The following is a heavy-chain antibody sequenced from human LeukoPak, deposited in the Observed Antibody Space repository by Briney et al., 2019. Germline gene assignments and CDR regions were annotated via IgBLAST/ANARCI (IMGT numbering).Heavy chain of an antibody. D-gene: IGHD2-15*01. V-gene: IGHV3-30*02. CDR1: GFSFSSYG. Sequence: GGSLRLSCAGSGFSFSSYGMHWVRQAPGKGLEWMAFIRSDGSDKYYADSVKGRFTISGDNSKNTLYLQMNSLRAEDTAVYYCARDLLLDYWGQGTLVTVSS. CDR2: IRSDGSDK. J-gene: IGHJ4*02. CDR3: ARDLLLDY.